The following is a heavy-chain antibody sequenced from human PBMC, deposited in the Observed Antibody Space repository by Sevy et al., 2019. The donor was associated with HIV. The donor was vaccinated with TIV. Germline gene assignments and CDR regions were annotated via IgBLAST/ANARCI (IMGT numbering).Heavy chain of an antibody. Sequence: SETLSLTCTVSGGSINSDHWNRIRQPPGKGLEWIGYVYYTGGTNYNPSLKNRVTISVDRTKNQCSLKLTSVAAADTAGYYCAGRNDFDIWGQGTMVTVSS. CDR1: GGSINSDH. CDR3: AGRNDFDI. J-gene: IGHJ3*02. V-gene: IGHV4-59*08. CDR2: VYYTGGT.